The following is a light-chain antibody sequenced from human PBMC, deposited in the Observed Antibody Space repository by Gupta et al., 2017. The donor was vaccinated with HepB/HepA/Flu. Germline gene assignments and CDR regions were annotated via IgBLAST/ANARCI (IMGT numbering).Light chain of an antibody. J-gene: IGKJ5*01. V-gene: IGKV3-20*01. CDR3: QHYGTSLIT. CDR2: GAS. Sequence: EIVLTQSPGTLSLSPGERATLSCRASQSVSSLAWYQQKPGQAPRLLIYGASSRATGIPDRFSVSGSGTDFTLTISRLEPEDFAVYYCQHYGTSLITFGQGTRLEIK. CDR1: QSVSS.